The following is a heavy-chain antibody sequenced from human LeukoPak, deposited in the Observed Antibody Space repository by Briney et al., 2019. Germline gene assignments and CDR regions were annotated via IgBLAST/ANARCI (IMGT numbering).Heavy chain of an antibody. CDR2: IYYSGST. CDR1: GGSISSGGYY. V-gene: IGHV4-31*03. J-gene: IGHJ4*02. Sequence: PSETLSLTCTVSGGSISSGGYYWSWIRQHPGKGLEWIGYIYYSGSTYYNPSLKSRVTISVDTSKNQFSLKLSSVTAADTAVYYCARVKWYYDSSGYYDYWGQGTLVTVSS. D-gene: IGHD3-22*01. CDR3: ARVKWYYDSSGYYDY.